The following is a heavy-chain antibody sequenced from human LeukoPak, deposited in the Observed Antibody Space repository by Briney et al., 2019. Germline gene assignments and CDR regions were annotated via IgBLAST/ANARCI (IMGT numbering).Heavy chain of an antibody. Sequence: SETLSLTCIVSGGSINNHYWTWIRQTPGKGLEWIGDIHYTGTTKYNPSLKSRVTISIDTSKNQFSLKLSSVTAADTAVYYCAREEWGATVNYFDYWGQGTLVTVSS. J-gene: IGHJ4*02. CDR3: AREEWGATVNYFDY. CDR1: GGSINNHY. D-gene: IGHD4-17*01. V-gene: IGHV4-59*11. CDR2: IHYTGTT.